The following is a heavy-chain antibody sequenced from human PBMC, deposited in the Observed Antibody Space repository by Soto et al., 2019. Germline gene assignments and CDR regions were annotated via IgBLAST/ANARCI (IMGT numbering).Heavy chain of an antibody. D-gene: IGHD5-12*01. CDR2: ISIDGSHK. V-gene: IGHV3-30*04. Sequence: QMQLVESGGGAVQPGRSLRLSCAASGFTFSYYPMHWVRQAPGKGLEWVAVISIDGSHKDYADSVKGRLTISRDKSKKSLYGPLTSLRGDATAIVYCARVPVDMVDILYIFPSDGGEPLSDLDVWGQGTPVTVSS. CDR3: ARVPVDMVDILYIFPSDGGEPLSDLDV. CDR1: GFTFSYYP. J-gene: IGHJ6*02.